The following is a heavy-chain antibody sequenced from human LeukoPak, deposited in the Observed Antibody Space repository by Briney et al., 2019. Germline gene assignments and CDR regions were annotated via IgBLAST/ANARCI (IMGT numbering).Heavy chain of an antibody. CDR3: ARAQYGSGSYTFSDGMDV. CDR2: ISYDGSNK. J-gene: IGHJ6*04. D-gene: IGHD3-10*01. Sequence: TGGSLRLSCAASGFTFSSYAMHWVRQAPGKGLEWVAVISYDGSNKYYADSVKGRFTISRDNSKNTLYLQMNSLRAEDTAVYYCARAQYGSGSYTFSDGMDVWGKGTTVAVSS. CDR1: GFTFSSYA. V-gene: IGHV3-30-3*01.